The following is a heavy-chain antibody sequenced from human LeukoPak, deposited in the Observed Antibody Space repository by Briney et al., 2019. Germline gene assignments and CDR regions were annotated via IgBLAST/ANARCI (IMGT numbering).Heavy chain of an antibody. D-gene: IGHD6-19*01. CDR3: ARDEGSSGWYVFDY. CDR2: INHSGST. V-gene: IGHV4-34*01. J-gene: IGHJ4*02. Sequence: PGGSLRLSCAASGFTFDDYGLSWVRQAPGKGLEWIGEINHSGSTNYNPSLKSRVTISVDTSKNQFSLKLSSVTAADTAVYYCARDEGSSGWYVFDYWGQGTLVTVSS. CDR1: GFTFDDYG.